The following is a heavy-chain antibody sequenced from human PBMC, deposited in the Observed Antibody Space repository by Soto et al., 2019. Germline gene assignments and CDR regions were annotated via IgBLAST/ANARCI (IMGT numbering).Heavy chain of an antibody. CDR1: GFMFSRYA. V-gene: IGHV3-30-3*01. CDR3: ARSRSGAVPDAFGY. CDR2: ISKDGSVR. D-gene: IGHD3-3*01. J-gene: IGHJ4*02. Sequence: GGSLRLSCAASGFMFSRYAIHWVRQAPGKGLEWVAVISKDGSVRYYTDSVRGRFTISRDKSKNKVYLEINNMRDDDTAVFYCARSRSGAVPDAFGYWGQGTLVTVSS.